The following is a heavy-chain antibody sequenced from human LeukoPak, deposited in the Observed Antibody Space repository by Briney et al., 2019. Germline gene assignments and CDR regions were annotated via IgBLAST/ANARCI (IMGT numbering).Heavy chain of an antibody. CDR3: TKEGVEGY. CDR2: INPNSGGT. J-gene: IGHJ4*02. V-gene: IGHV1-2*02. CDR1: GYTFTGYN. Sequence: ASVKVSCKASGYTFTGYNMHWVRPAPGQGLEWMGWINPNSGGTNYAQKFQGRVTMTRDTSINTAYMELGRLTSDDTAVYYCTKEGVEGYWGQGTLVTVSS.